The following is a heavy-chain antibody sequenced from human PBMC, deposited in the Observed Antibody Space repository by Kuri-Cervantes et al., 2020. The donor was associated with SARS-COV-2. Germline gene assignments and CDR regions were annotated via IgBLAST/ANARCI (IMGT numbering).Heavy chain of an antibody. CDR3: ARAGQYQLLYDTKEAYYYGMDV. Sequence: GGSLRLSCAASGFTFSSYGMHWVHQAPGKGLEWVAVIWYDGSNKYYADSVKGRFTISRDNSKNTLYLQMNSLRAEDTAVYYCARAGQYQLLYDTKEAYYYGMDVWGQGTTVTVSS. D-gene: IGHD2-2*02. CDR1: GFTFSSYG. J-gene: IGHJ6*02. V-gene: IGHV3-33*01. CDR2: IWYDGSNK.